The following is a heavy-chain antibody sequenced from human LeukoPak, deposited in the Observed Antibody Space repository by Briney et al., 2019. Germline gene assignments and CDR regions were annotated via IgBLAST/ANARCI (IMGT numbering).Heavy chain of an antibody. D-gene: IGHD3-3*01. Sequence: PGGSLRLSCAASGLTFSNYDMHWVRQAPGKGLEWVAVISYDGTNKYYADSVKGRFTISRDNSKSTLYLQMNSLRAEDTAVYYCAKENDFVYWGQGTLVTVSS. J-gene: IGHJ4*02. V-gene: IGHV3-30*18. CDR3: AKENDFVY. CDR2: ISYDGTNK. CDR1: GLTFSNYD.